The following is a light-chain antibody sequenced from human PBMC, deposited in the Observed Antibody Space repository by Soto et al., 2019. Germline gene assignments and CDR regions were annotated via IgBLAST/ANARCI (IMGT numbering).Light chain of an antibody. Sequence: EYVLTQSPATLVYFAGGRTTQKSRASRSVDSHLAWYQHKPGQAPRLLIFEASTRATGVPARFSGSGSGTHFTLTINSLEPEDFAVYYCQQRGNWPPLPFGGGTKVDIK. CDR3: QQRGNWPPLP. CDR1: RSVDSH. J-gene: IGKJ4*01. V-gene: IGKV3-11*01. CDR2: EAS.